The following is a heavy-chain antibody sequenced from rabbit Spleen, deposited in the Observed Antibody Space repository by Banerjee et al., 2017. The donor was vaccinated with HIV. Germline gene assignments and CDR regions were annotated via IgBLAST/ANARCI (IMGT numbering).Heavy chain of an antibody. CDR3: ARGVAGNGGYGYPYFNL. V-gene: IGHV1S7*01. J-gene: IGHJ4*01. Sequence: QSLEETGGGLVQPGGSLTLSCKTSGFDFSRYSMSWVRQAPGKGLEWIGAIYTGRGGTDYANWVNGRFTISSDNAQNTVSLQMNSLTAADTATYFCARGVAGNGGYGYPYFNLWGPGTLVTVS. D-gene: IGHD6-1*01. CDR2: IYTGRGGT. CDR1: GFDFSRYS.